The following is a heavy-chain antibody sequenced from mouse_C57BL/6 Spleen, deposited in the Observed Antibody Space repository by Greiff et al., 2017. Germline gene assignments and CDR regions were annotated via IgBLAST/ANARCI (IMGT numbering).Heavy chain of an antibody. CDR1: GYSITSGYY. CDR3: ARDYGSSYDYAMDD. D-gene: IGHD1-1*01. J-gene: IGHJ4*01. CDR2: ISYDGSN. V-gene: IGHV3-6*01. Sequence: EVKLMESGPGLVKPSQSLSLTCSVTGYSITSGYYWNWIRQFPGNKLEWMGYISYDGSNNYNPSLKNRISITRDTAKNQFFLKLNSVTTEDTATYYCARDYGSSYDYAMDDWGQGTSVTVSS.